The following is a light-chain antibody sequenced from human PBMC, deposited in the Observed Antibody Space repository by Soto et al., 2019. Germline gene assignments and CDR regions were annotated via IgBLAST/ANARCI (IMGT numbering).Light chain of an antibody. CDR3: QQRKNWQVT. V-gene: IGKV3-11*01. J-gene: IGKJ5*01. CDR2: DAS. CDR1: QSVSSY. Sequence: EIVLTQSPVTVSLSPGERATLSCRASQSVSSYLAWYQQKPGQAPRLLIYDASNMATGIPARFSGSGSGTDFTLTISSLEPEDFAVYYCQQRKNWQVTFGQGTRLEIK.